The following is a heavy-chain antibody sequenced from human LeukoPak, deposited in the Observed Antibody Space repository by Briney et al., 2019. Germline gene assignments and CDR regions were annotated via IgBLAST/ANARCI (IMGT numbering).Heavy chain of an antibody. V-gene: IGHV3-21*01. CDR2: ISSSSYI. CDR3: ARQGPYGDYSH. Sequence: PGGAVRLSCAASGFTFSSYSMDWVRQAPGKGLDWVSSISSSSYILYADSVKGRFTISRDNAKNSLFLQINSLRAEDTAVYYCARQGPYGDYSHWGQGTMVTVSS. J-gene: IGHJ4*02. CDR1: GFTFSSYS. D-gene: IGHD4-17*01.